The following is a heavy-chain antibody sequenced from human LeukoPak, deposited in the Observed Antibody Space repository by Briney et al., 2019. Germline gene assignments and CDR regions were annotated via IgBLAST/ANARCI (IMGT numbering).Heavy chain of an antibody. CDR1: GFTFTTSA. CDR3: AAGGPADYRSIYDYGMDF. CDR2: IVVGSGNT. D-gene: IGHD4-11*01. Sequence: GTSVKVSCKASGFTFTTSAVQWVRQARGQRLEWIGWIVVGSGNTNYAQKVQERVIITRDMPTSTAYMELSSVRSEDTAVYYCAAGGPADYRSIYDYGMDFWGRGTTVTVSS. J-gene: IGHJ6*04. V-gene: IGHV1-58*01.